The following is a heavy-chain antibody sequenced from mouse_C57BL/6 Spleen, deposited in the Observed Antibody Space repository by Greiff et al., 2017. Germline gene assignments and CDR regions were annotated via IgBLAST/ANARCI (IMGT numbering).Heavy chain of an antibody. CDR2: IRNKANGYTT. D-gene: IGHD1-1*01. CDR3: ARYIGDAYGDY. V-gene: IGHV7-3*01. Sequence: EVTLVESGGGLVQPGGSLSLSCAASGFTFTDYYMSWVRQPPGKALEWLGFIRNKANGYTTEYSASVKGRFTISRDNSQSILYLQMNALRAEDSATYDCARYIGDAYGDYWGQGTTLTVSS. CDR1: GFTFTDYY. J-gene: IGHJ2*01.